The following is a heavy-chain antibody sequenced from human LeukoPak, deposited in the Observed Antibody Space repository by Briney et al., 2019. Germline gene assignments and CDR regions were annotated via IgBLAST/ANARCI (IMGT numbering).Heavy chain of an antibody. CDR1: GGSFSDYS. Sequence: SETLSLICAVYGGSFSDYSWTWIRQSPGKALEWIGEIIHSGSSHYNPSLKSRVTISVDTSKNQFSLKLTSVTAADTAVYFCARGSPGYWGQGTLVTVSS. CDR2: IIHSGSS. CDR3: ARGSPGY. J-gene: IGHJ4*02. V-gene: IGHV4-34*01.